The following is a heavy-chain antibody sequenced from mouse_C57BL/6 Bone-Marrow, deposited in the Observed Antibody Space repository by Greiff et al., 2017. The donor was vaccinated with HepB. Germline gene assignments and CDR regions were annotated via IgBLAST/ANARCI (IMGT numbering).Heavy chain of an antibody. CDR1: GFTFSSYA. CDR2: ISDGGSYT. J-gene: IGHJ1*03. CDR3: ARVRRRVSPWYFDV. D-gene: IGHD2-12*01. Sequence: EVHLVESGGGLVKPGGSLKLSCAASGFTFSSYAMSWVRQTPEKRLEWVATISDGGSYTYYPDNVKGRFTISRDNAKNNLYLQMSHLKSEDTAMYYCARVRRRVSPWYFDVWGTGTTVTVSS. V-gene: IGHV5-4*01.